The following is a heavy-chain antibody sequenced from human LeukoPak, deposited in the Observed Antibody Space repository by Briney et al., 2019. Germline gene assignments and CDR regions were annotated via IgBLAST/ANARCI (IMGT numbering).Heavy chain of an antibody. CDR2: ISYDGSNK. CDR3: ARAQDVYYYYYYMDV. J-gene: IGHJ6*03. Sequence: GGSLRLSCAASGFTFSNYALHWVRQAPGKGLEWVAIISYDGSNKYYADSVKGRFTISRDNSKNTLSLQMNSLRAEDKAVYYCARAQDVYYYYYYMDVWGKGTTVTVSS. V-gene: IGHV3-30*04. CDR1: GFTFSNYA.